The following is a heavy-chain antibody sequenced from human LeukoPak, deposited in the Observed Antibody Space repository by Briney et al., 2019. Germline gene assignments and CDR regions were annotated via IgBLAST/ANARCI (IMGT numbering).Heavy chain of an antibody. CDR3: ARLPDTAMVDGLDY. CDR2: INHSGST. D-gene: IGHD5-18*01. CDR1: GGSFSGYY. V-gene: IGHV4-34*01. J-gene: IGHJ4*02. Sequence: PSETLSLTCAVYGGSFSGYYWSWIRQPPGKGLEWVGEINHSGSTNYNPSLKSRVTISVDTSKNQFSLKLGSVTAADTAVYYCARLPDTAMVDGLDYWGQGTLVTVSS.